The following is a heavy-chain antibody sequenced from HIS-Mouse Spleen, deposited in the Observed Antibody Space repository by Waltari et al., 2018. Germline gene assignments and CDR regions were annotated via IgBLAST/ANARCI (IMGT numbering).Heavy chain of an antibody. CDR1: GGSISSSSYY. J-gene: IGHJ2*01. V-gene: IGHV4-39*07. D-gene: IGHD6-13*01. CDR3: AREIPYSSSWYDWYFDL. CDR2: IYYSGST. Sequence: QLQLQESGPGLVKPSETLSLTCTVSGGSISSSSYYCGWIRQPPGKGLEGIGSIYYSGSTYYHPSLKSRVTISVDTSKNQFSLKLSSVTAADTAVYYCAREIPYSSSWYDWYFDLWGRGTLVTVSS.